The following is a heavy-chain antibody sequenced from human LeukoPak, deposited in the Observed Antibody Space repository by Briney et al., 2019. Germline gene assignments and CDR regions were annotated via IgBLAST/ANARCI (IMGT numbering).Heavy chain of an antibody. Sequence: GSLRLSCAASGFPFRNYGMNWVRQPPGKGLEWIGEINHSGSTNYNPSLKSRVTISVDTSKNQFSLKPSSVTAADTAVYYCARGPLGYCSGGSCYTLFDYWGQGTLVTVSS. CDR2: INHSGST. CDR3: ARGPLGYCSGGSCYTLFDY. CDR1: GFPFRNYG. D-gene: IGHD2-15*01. V-gene: IGHV4-34*01. J-gene: IGHJ4*02.